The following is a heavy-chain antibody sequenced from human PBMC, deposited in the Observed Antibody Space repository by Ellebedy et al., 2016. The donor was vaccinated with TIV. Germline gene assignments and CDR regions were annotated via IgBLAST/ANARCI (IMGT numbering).Heavy chain of an antibody. CDR2: ISSSSSYI. Sequence: GGSLRLSCAASGFTFGSYSMNWVRRAPGKGLEWVSSISSSSSYIYYADSVKGRFTISRDNAKNSLYLQMNSLRAEDTAVYYCATTYDILTGYLDLYYYYGMDVWGQGTTVTVSS. J-gene: IGHJ6*02. CDR1: GFTFGSYS. V-gene: IGHV3-21*01. CDR3: ATTYDILTGYLDLYYYYGMDV. D-gene: IGHD3-9*01.